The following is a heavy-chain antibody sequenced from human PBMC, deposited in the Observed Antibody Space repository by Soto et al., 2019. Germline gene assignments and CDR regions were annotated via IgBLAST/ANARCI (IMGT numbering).Heavy chain of an antibody. V-gene: IGHV1-2*04. CDR1: GYTFTGYY. CDR3: ARDPRSDCTNGVCYADYYGMDV. Sequence: ASVKVSCKASGYTFTGYYRRWVRQDPGQGLEWMGWINPNSGGTNYAQKFQGWVTMTRDTSISTAYMELSRLRSDDTAVYYCARDPRSDCTNGVCYADYYGMDVWGQGTTVTVSS. J-gene: IGHJ6*02. CDR2: INPNSGGT. D-gene: IGHD2-8*01.